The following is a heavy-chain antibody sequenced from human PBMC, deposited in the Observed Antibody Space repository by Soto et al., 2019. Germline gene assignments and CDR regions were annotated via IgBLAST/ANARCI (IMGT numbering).Heavy chain of an antibody. J-gene: IGHJ4*02. D-gene: IGHD5-12*01. CDR2: IVVGSGNT. CDR1: GFTFTSSA. Sequence: ASVKVSCKASGFTFTSSAVQWVRQARGQRLEWIGWIVVGSGNTNYAQKFQGRVTITRDTSTSAAYMELSRLRSDDTAVYYCARALKASGYDLCYWGQGTLVTVSS. V-gene: IGHV1-58*01. CDR3: ARALKASGYDLCY.